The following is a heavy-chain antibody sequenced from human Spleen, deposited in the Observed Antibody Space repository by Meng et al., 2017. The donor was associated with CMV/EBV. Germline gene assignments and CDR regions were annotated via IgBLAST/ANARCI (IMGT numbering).Heavy chain of an antibody. D-gene: IGHD6-19*01. Sequence: GSLRLSCAVYGGSFSGYYWSWIRQPPGKGLEWIGEINHSGSTNYNPSLKSRVTISVDTSKNQFSLKLSSVTAADTAVYYCARDRSSGWYYFDYWGQGTLVTVSS. CDR2: INHSGST. CDR1: GGSFSGYY. CDR3: ARDRSSGWYYFDY. J-gene: IGHJ4*02. V-gene: IGHV4-34*01.